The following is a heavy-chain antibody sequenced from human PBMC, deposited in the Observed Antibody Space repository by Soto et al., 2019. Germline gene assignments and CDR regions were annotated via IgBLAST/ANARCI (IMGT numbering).Heavy chain of an antibody. CDR3: AKDGYCSGTICYWSY. D-gene: IGHD2-2*03. CDR2: VSGSADST. CDR1: GFTFSSYA. J-gene: IGHJ4*02. V-gene: IGHV3-23*01. Sequence: EVQLLESGGGLAQPGGSLRLSCAASGFTFSSYAMSWVRQAPGKGLEWVSGVSGSADSTYYADSVKGRFTISRDNSKNTLYLQMNSLRAEDTAVYYCAKDGYCSGTICYWSYWGQGILVTVSS.